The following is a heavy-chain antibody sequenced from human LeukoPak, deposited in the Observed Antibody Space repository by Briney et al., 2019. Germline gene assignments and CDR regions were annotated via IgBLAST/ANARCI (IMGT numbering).Heavy chain of an antibody. Sequence: SQTLSLTCAVSGGSINNGGYSRSSTRQPPGKCLEWIRYIYHSESTYYTPSLKNRVTISIVRSKNQLSLNLSSVPAADTVVYYCARVPFDYYDSDDYYFHDAFDIWGQGTMVTVSS. V-gene: IGHV4-30-2*01. CDR2: IYHSEST. D-gene: IGHD3-22*01. J-gene: IGHJ3*02. CDR1: GGSINNGGYS. CDR3: ARVPFDYYDSDDYYFHDAFDI.